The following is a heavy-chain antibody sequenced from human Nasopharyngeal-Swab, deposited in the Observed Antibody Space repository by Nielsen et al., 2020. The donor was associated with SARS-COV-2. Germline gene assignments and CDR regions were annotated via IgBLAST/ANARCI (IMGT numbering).Heavy chain of an antibody. Sequence: ASAKVSCKASGYIFSSYGITWVRQAPGQGLEWMGWISTYNGDTNYAQELQDRVTMTTDTSTSTVYMELRSLRSDDTAVYYCARGHSRGVSPAAPWDYYYYMDVWGRGTTVTVSS. CDR2: ISTYNGDT. V-gene: IGHV1-18*01. CDR1: GYIFSSYG. CDR3: ARGHSRGVSPAAPWDYYYYMDV. J-gene: IGHJ6*03. D-gene: IGHD2-2*01.